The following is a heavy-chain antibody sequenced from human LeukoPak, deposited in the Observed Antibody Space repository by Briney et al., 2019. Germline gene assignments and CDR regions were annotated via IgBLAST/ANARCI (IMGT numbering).Heavy chain of an antibody. Sequence: QTLSLTXAVSGDPISSSDYYWVWIRQPPGSDLEGIGNIYYSGTTYYNTSLKSRVTISVDTSKNQFSLKLRSVTAADTAVYYCARDLGIRSSAGNWFDPWGQGTLVTVSS. CDR1: GDPISSSDYY. J-gene: IGHJ5*02. D-gene: IGHD4-17*01. V-gene: IGHV4-30-4*01. CDR2: IYYSGTT. CDR3: ARDLGIRSSAGNWFDP.